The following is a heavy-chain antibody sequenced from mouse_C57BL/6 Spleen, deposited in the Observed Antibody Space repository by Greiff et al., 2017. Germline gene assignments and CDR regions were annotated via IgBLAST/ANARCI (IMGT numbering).Heavy chain of an antibody. CDR1: GFTFSDYG. V-gene: IGHV5-17*01. Sequence: EVQVVESGGGLVKPGGSLKLSCAASGFTFSDYGMHWVRQAPEKGLEWVAYISSGSSTIYYADTVKGRFTLSRDNAKYTLFLQMTSLRSEDTAMYYCASEKSGTGAMDSWGQGTSVTVSS. D-gene: IGHD4-1*01. CDR3: ASEKSGTGAMDS. J-gene: IGHJ4*01. CDR2: ISSGSSTI.